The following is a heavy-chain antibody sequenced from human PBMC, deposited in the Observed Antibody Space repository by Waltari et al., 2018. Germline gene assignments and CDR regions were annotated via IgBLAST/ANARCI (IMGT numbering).Heavy chain of an antibody. CDR2: ITGSGGTT. D-gene: IGHD2-2*01. J-gene: IGHJ3*02. V-gene: IGHV3-23*01. CDR3: AKDPGASSSCNSFLCAFDI. CDR1: RFTFSNYA. Sequence: EVQLLESGGGLVQPGGSLRLSCAASRFTFSNYAVSWVRQAPGKGLEWVSGITGSGGTTYYADSVRGRFTISRDNSKNTVYLQMNSLRAEDTAVYYCAKDPGASSSCNSFLCAFDIWGQGTMVTVSS.